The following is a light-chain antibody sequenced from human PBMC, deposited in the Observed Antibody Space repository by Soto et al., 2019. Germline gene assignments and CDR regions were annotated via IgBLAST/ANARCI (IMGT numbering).Light chain of an antibody. CDR3: QSYDSSLTGRYV. CDR1: SSNIGTGYD. CDR2: PND. J-gene: IGLJ1*01. V-gene: IGLV1-40*01. Sequence: QSVLTQPPSVSGAPGQRVTISCTGSSSNIGTGYDVHWYQQVPGTAPKLLIFPGTAPKLLIFPNDNRPSGVPDRFSGSKSGTSAYLAITGLQAEDKADYYCQSYDSSLTGRYVFGTGTKVTVL.